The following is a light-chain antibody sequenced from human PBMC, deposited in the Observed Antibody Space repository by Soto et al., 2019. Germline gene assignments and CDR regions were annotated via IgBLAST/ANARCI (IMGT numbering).Light chain of an antibody. CDR1: SSNIGSNT. J-gene: IGLJ1*01. CDR2: SND. CDR3: AAWDDSLTGYV. Sequence: QSALTQPPSASGTPGQRVTISCSGSSSNIGSNTVNWFQQLPGTAPKLLISSNDQRPSGVPDRFSGSKSGTSASLAISGLQSEDEADYYCAAWDDSLTGYVFGTGTKVTVL. V-gene: IGLV1-44*01.